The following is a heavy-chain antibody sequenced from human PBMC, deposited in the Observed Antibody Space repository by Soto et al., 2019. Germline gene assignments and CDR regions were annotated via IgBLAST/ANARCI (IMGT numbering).Heavy chain of an antibody. CDR1: GDSVSSNSAS. V-gene: IGHV6-1*01. J-gene: IGHJ4*02. Sequence: SQTLSLTCAISGDSVSSNSASWNWIRQSPSRGLEWLGRTYYRSKWYNDYAVSVKSRITINPDTSKNTLYLQVNSLRAEDTAVYYCARSRDGYNFVGDCWGQGTLVTVSS. CDR3: ARSRDGYNFVGDC. D-gene: IGHD5-12*01. CDR2: TYYRSKWYN.